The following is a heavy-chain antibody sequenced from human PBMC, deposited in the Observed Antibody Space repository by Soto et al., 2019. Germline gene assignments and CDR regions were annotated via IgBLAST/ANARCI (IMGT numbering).Heavy chain of an antibody. V-gene: IGHV3-21*01. Sequence: LRLSCAASGFTFTRYSMNWVRQAPGKGLEWVSSISSTTNYIYYADSMKGRFTVSRDNAKNSVYLDMNSLSAEDTAVYYCARESEDLTSNFDYWGQGTLVTVSS. CDR2: ISSTTNYI. CDR3: ARESEDLTSNFDY. J-gene: IGHJ4*02. CDR1: GFTFTRYS.